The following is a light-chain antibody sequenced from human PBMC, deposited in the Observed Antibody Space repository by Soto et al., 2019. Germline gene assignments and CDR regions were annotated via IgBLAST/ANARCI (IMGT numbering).Light chain of an antibody. V-gene: IGKV3-11*01. CDR2: DAS. J-gene: IGKJ4*01. Sequence: EIVLTQSPAPLSLSPGERATPSCRVSQSVGSSLAWYQQKPGPAPRLLIYDASNRATGIPARFSGSGSGTDFTLTINSLDPEDVAVYYCQQRSYLFTFGGGTKVDIK. CDR1: QSVGSS. CDR3: QQRSYLFT.